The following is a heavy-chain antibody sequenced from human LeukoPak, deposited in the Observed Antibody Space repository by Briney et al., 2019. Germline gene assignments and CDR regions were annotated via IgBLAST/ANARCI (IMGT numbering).Heavy chain of an antibody. D-gene: IGHD6-19*01. CDR2: IIPIFGTA. J-gene: IGHJ5*02. V-gene: IGHV1-69*05. Sequence: ASVKVSCKASGGTFSSYAISWVRQAPGQGLEWMGGIIPIFGTANYAQKFQGRVTITTDESTSTAYMELSSLRSEDTAVYYCARGGDSSGWYGRWGQGTLVTVSS. CDR3: ARGGDSSGWYGR. CDR1: GGTFSSYA.